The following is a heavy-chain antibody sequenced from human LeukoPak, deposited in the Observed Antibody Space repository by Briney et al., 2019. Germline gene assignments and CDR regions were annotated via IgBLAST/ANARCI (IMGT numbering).Heavy chain of an antibody. Sequence: GGSLRLSCAASGFTFSSYAMHWVRQAPGKGLEWVAVISYDGSNKYYADSVKGRFTISRDNSKNTLYLQMNSLRSEDTAVYYCARAHNIGEGYYYYYYMDVWGKGTTVTISS. J-gene: IGHJ6*03. CDR1: GFTFSSYA. V-gene: IGHV3-30*04. D-gene: IGHD3-10*01. CDR2: ISYDGSNK. CDR3: ARAHNIGEGYYYYYYMDV.